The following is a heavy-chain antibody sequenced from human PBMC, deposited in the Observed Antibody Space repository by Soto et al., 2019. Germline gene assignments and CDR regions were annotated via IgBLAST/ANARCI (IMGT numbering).Heavy chain of an antibody. CDR3: AKAGGEVGATRIDYYYGMDV. D-gene: IGHD1-26*01. Sequence: GGSLRLSCAASGFTFSSYGMHWVRQAPGKGLEWVAVISYDGSNKYYADSVKGRFTISRDNSKNTLYLQMNSPRAEDTAVYYCAKAGGEVGATRIDYYYGMDVWGEGTTVSV. V-gene: IGHV3-30*18. CDR2: ISYDGSNK. CDR1: GFTFSSYG. J-gene: IGHJ6*02.